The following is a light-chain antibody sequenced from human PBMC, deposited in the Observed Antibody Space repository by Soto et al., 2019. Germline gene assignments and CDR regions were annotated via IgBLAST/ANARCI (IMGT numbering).Light chain of an antibody. Sequence: QSALTQPASVSGSPGQSITISCTGTSSDIGGHNDVSWYQQHPGKAPKLLIYGVSNRPSGVSNRFSASKSGNTASLTISDLQAEDEALYYCSSYKFSTTLRVFGGGTQLTVL. CDR3: SSYKFSTTLRV. V-gene: IGLV2-14*01. CDR2: GVS. J-gene: IGLJ3*02. CDR1: SSDIGGHND.